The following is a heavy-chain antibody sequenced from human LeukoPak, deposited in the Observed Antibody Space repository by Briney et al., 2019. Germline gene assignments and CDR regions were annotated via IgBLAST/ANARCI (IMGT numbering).Heavy chain of an antibody. CDR2: ISGSGGST. V-gene: IGHV3-23*01. D-gene: IGHD3-3*01. Sequence: GGSLRLSCAASGFTFSSYAMSWVRQAPGKGLDWVSAISGSGGSTYYADSVKGRFTISRDNSKNTLYLQMNSLRAEDTAVYYCAKDQPYDFWSGFQTNFDYWGQGTLVTVSS. J-gene: IGHJ4*02. CDR1: GFTFSSYA. CDR3: AKDQPYDFWSGFQTNFDY.